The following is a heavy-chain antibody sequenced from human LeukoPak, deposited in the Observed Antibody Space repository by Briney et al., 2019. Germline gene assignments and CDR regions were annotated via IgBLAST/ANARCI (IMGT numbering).Heavy chain of an antibody. Sequence: PSETLSLTCTVSGGSISSYYWSWIRQPAGKGLEWIGRIYTSGSTNYNPSLKSRVTMSVDTSKNQFSLKLSSVTAADTAVYYCATHAKSSSSSRPYYYYYYYMDVWGKGTTVTVSS. V-gene: IGHV4-4*07. D-gene: IGHD6-6*01. J-gene: IGHJ6*03. CDR1: GGSISSYY. CDR2: IYTSGST. CDR3: ATHAKSSSSSRPYYYYYYYMDV.